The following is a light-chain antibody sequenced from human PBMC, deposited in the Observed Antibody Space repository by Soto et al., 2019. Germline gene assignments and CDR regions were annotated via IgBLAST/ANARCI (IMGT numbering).Light chain of an antibody. CDR3: KSYAGSNTYV. CDR2: EVV. J-gene: IGLJ1*01. V-gene: IGLV2-8*01. Sequence: QSVLAQPPSASGSPGQSVTISCTGTKNDIGVYDFVSWYQHHPGKAPRLIIYEVVQRPSGVPDRFSGSKSGNTASLTVSGLQAADYADYFCKSYAGSNTYVFGSGTKVTVL. CDR1: KNDIGVYDF.